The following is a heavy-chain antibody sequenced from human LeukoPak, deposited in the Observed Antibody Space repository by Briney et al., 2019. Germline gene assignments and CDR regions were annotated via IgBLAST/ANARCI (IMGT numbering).Heavy chain of an antibody. J-gene: IGHJ4*02. CDR3: AKGFGGRSGSMHY. CDR2: ISSSSSYI. CDR1: GFTVSSNY. D-gene: IGHD2/OR15-2a*01. V-gene: IGHV3-21*01. Sequence: GGSLRLSCAASGFTVSSNYMSWVRQAPRKGLEWVSSISSSSSYIYYADSVKGRFTISRDNAKNSLYLQMNSLRAEDTAVYYCAKGFGGRSGSMHYWGQGTLVTVSS.